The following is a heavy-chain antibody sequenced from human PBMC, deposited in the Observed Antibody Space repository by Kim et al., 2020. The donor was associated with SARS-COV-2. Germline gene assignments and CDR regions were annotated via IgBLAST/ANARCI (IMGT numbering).Heavy chain of an antibody. CDR1: GGTLSSYA. D-gene: IGHD2-15*01. CDR3: ARRVIPGYCSGGSCYNDAFDI. J-gene: IGHJ3*02. CDR2: IIPIFGTA. Sequence: SVKVSCKASGGTLSSYAISWVRQAPGQGLEWMGGIIPIFGTANYAQKFQGRVTITADESTSTAYMELSSLRSEDTAVYYCARRVIPGYCSGGSCYNDAFDIWGQGTMVTVSS. V-gene: IGHV1-69*13.